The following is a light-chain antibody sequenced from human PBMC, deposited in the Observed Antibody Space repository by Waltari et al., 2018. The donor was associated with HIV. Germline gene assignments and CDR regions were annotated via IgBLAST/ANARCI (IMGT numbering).Light chain of an antibody. V-gene: IGKV4-1*01. J-gene: IGKJ2*01. CDR3: QQYSITPVT. Sequence: DIVMTQSPDSLAVSLGERATMNCKSSQSVLYSSNNKNYLAWYQQKPGQPPKLLIYWASTRESGVPDRFSGSGSATDFTRTISSLQAEDVAVYYCQQYSITPVTFGQGTKLEIK. CDR2: WAS. CDR1: QSVLYSSNNKNY.